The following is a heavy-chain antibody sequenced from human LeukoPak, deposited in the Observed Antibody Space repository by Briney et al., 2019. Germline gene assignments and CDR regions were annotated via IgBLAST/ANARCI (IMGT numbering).Heavy chain of an antibody. CDR3: ARELIAAAGTHLYYYGMDV. J-gene: IGHJ6*02. CDR1: GYTFSGYY. Sequence: GASVKVSCKASGYTFSGYYMHWVRQAPGQGLEWMGWINPNSGDTNYAQKFQGRVTMTRDTSIRTAYMELSRLRSEDMAVYYCARELIAAAGTHLYYYGMDVWGQGTTVTVSS. D-gene: IGHD6-13*01. V-gene: IGHV1-2*02. CDR2: INPNSGDT.